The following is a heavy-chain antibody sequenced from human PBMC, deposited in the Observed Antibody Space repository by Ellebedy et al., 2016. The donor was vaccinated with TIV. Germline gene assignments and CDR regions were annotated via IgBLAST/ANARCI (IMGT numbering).Heavy chain of an antibody. CDR1: GYTFISHG. J-gene: IGHJ6*02. CDR3: ARVLRATSGMDV. V-gene: IGHV1-2*02. CDR2: INPDSGGT. D-gene: IGHD4/OR15-4a*01. Sequence: ASVKVSCKASGYTFISHGISWVRQPPGQGLEWMGWINPDSGGTNLPQKFQGRVTMTRDTSVNTAYMELSRLQSDDTAVYYCARVLRATSGMDVWGQGTTVTVS.